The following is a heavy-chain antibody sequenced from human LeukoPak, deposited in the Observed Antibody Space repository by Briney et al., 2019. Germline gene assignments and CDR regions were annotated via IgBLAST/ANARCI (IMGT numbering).Heavy chain of an antibody. J-gene: IGHJ4*02. Sequence: SETLSLTCTVSAGSISSYYWNWIRQVPGKGLEWIGYIFYGANTYYNPSLKDRVTMSMDTSKSQVSLKLTSVTAADTAVYYCASGTIFGVIAPYCFHSWSQGTLVTVSP. D-gene: IGHD3-3*01. CDR1: AGSISSYY. CDR2: IFYGANT. CDR3: ASGTIFGVIAPYCFHS. V-gene: IGHV4-59*01.